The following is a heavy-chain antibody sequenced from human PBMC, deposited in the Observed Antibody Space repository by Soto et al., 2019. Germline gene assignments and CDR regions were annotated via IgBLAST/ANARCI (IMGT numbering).Heavy chain of an antibody. J-gene: IGHJ4*02. D-gene: IGHD3-3*01. V-gene: IGHV3-48*02. CDR3: ARDPRNGNSHVSYCDL. Sequence: VGSVKLSCAASGLTFSDGSMNWVRRAPGKGPEWVSYLSGSSRAINYADSVKGRFIVSRDNAKNSLFLQMNSLRDEDTAVYYCARDPRNGNSHVSYCDLWGQGTLVTVSS. CDR1: GLTFSDGS. CDR2: LSGSSRAI.